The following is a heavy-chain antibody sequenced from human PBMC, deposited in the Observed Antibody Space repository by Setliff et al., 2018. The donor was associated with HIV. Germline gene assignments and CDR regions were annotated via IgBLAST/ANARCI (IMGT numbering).Heavy chain of an antibody. Sequence: ASVKVSCKSSGGTFSRHTISWVRQIPGQGLEWMGGIIPIFGTTHYAQNFQDRVSITADASTSTAYMELSSLRSEDTAVYYCARDNYYDSSGAIGYWGQGTLVTVSS. CDR1: GGTFSRHT. CDR2: IIPIFGTT. J-gene: IGHJ4*02. CDR3: ARDNYYDSSGAIGY. V-gene: IGHV1-69*13. D-gene: IGHD3-22*01.